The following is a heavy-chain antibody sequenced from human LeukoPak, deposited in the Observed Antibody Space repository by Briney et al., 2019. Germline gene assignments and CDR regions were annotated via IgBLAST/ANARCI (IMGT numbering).Heavy chain of an antibody. J-gene: IGHJ4*02. Sequence: SETLSLTCAVYGGSFSGYYWTWIRQPPGKGLEWIGEIHYSGRINYNPSLKSQVTISADTSNNHLSLKMNSVTAADTAVYYCSRGTDAYKCGNSWGQGTLVTVSS. V-gene: IGHV4-34*01. D-gene: IGHD5-24*01. CDR2: IHYSGRI. CDR1: GGSFSGYY. CDR3: SRGTDAYKCGNS.